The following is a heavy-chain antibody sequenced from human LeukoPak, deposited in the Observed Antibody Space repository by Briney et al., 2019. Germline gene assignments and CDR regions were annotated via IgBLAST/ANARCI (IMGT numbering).Heavy chain of an antibody. J-gene: IGHJ4*02. CDR1: GYTFTSYG. CDR2: ISAYNGNT. CDR3: ARVQDYGDFFDY. D-gene: IGHD4-17*01. V-gene: IGHV1-18*01. Sequence: ASVTVSCTASGYTFTSYGISWVRQAPGQGLEWMGWISAYNGNTNYAQKLQGRVTMTTDTSTSTAYMELRSLRSDDTAVYYCARVQDYGDFFDYWGQGTLVTVSS.